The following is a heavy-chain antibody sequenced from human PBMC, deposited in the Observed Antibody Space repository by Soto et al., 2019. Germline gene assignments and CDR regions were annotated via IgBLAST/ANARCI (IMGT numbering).Heavy chain of an antibody. D-gene: IGHD6-19*01. V-gene: IGHV1-3*01. CDR3: ARAIFYSSGWYGY. CDR2: INAGNGNT. J-gene: IGHJ4*02. CDR1: GYTFTSYA. Sequence: QVQLVQSGAEVKKPGASVKVSCKASGYTFTSYAMHWVRQAPGQRLEWMGWINAGNGNTKYSQKFQGRVPITRDTSASTAYMELRSLGSEATAVYDCARAIFYSSGWYGYWGQGSLVTVSS.